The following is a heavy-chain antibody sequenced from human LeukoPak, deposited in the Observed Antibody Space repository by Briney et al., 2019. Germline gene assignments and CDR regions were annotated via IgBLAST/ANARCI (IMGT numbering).Heavy chain of an antibody. J-gene: IGHJ5*02. D-gene: IGHD3-22*01. CDR2: INPNSGGT. CDR3: AREYYYDSSGYEYNWFDP. V-gene: IGHV1-2*02. Sequence: ASVKVSCKASGYIFTGYYMHWVRQAPGQGLEWMGWINPNSGGTNYAQKFQGRVTMTRDTSISTAYMELSRLRSDDTAVYYCAREYYYDSSGYEYNWFDPWGQGTLVTVSS. CDR1: GYIFTGYY.